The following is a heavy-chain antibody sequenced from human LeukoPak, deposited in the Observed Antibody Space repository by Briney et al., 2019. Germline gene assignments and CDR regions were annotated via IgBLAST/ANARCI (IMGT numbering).Heavy chain of an antibody. CDR2: INPNSGGT. Sequence: ASVKVSCKASGYTFTGYYMHWVRQAPGQGLEWMGWINPNSGGTNYVQKFQGRVTMTRDTSISTAYMELSRLRSDDTAVYYCARDLGHYYDSSGYYYDSYYGMDVWGQGTTVTVSS. CDR1: GYTFTGYY. J-gene: IGHJ6*02. CDR3: ARDLGHYYDSSGYYYDSYYGMDV. V-gene: IGHV1-2*02. D-gene: IGHD3-22*01.